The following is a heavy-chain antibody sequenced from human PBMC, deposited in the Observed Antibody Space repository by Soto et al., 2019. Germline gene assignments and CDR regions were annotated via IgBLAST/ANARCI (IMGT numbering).Heavy chain of an antibody. D-gene: IGHD3-9*01. Sequence: SVKVSWKASGGTFSSYAISWVRQAPGQGLEWMGGIIPIFGTANYAQKFQGRVTITADESTSTAYMELSSLRSEDTAVYYCASERSPYYDILTGPHDAIDIWGQGTMVTVSS. CDR3: ASERSPYYDILTGPHDAIDI. CDR2: IIPIFGTA. J-gene: IGHJ3*02. V-gene: IGHV1-69*13. CDR1: GGTFSSYA.